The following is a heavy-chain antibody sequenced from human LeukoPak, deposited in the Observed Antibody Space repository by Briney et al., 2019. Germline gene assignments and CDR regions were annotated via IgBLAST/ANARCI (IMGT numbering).Heavy chain of an antibody. V-gene: IGHV3-74*01. CDR2: ISPTGSTT. CDR1: GFSFSGHW. D-gene: IGHD6-6*01. J-gene: IGHJ4*02. Sequence: PGGSLRLSCTASGFSFSGHWVHWARQLPGKGLVWVSRISPTGSTTSYADSVKGRFTVSRDNAKNTLYLQVNNLRAEDTAVYYCARGPNSNWSGPDFWGQGTLLTVSS. CDR3: ARGPNSNWSGPDF.